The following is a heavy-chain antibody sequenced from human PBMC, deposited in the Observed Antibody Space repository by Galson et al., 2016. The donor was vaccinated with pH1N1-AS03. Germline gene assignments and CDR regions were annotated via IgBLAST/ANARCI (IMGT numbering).Heavy chain of an antibody. CDR2: IYSGGTA. D-gene: IGHD4-23*01. V-gene: IGHV3-66*01. J-gene: IGHJ4*02. CDR3: VRDFRWGGNSGY. CDR1: GFTVSSSH. Sequence: SLRLSCAASGFTVSSSHMNWVRQAPGKGLEWVSIIYSGGTAYYADSVKGRFIVSRDNSKNTLYLQMNRLRAEDTAVYYCVRDFRWGGNSGYWGQGTLVTVSS.